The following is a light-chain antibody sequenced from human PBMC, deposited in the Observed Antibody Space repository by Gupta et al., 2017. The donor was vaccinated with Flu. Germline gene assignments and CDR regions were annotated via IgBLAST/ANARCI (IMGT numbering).Light chain of an antibody. J-gene: IGKJ1*01. V-gene: IGKV1-39*01. CDR3: QHSFVALMWT. CDR2: GAS. Sequence: DVQLTQSPSSLSASVGERVSLTCRASQNITIYLNWYQQRPGKPPKLLVYGASSLESGVPSRFVASGSGTDFTLTINSLQPEDSATYYGQHSFVALMWTFGQGTKVEVK. CDR1: QNITIY.